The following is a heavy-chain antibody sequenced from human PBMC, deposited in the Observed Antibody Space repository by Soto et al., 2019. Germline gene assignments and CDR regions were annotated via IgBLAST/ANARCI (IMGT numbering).Heavy chain of an antibody. Sequence: SETLSLTCTASGDSMSSYYWSWIRQPPGKGLEWIGYIYYSGSTTYNPSLRSRVTMSVDTSKNQFSLRLSSVTAADTAVYYCARAKSNYQTFDHWGQGSQVTVSS. CDR2: IYYSGST. D-gene: IGHD4-4*01. CDR3: ARAKSNYQTFDH. J-gene: IGHJ4*02. V-gene: IGHV4-59*01. CDR1: GDSMSSYY.